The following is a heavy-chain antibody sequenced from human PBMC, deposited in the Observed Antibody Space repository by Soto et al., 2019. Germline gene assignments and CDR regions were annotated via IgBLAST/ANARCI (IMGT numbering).Heavy chain of an antibody. CDR2: INPSSGET. V-gene: IGHV1-2*02. Sequence: ASVKVSCKASGYTFIDYFIQWVRQAPGQGLEWMGWINPSSGETTYAQKFQGRVTMTRDTSISTAYMDLITLRSDDTAIYYCVRGLKWRDHEYWGQGTPVTV. D-gene: IGHD2-15*01. CDR1: GYTFIDYF. J-gene: IGHJ4*02. CDR3: VRGLKWRDHEY.